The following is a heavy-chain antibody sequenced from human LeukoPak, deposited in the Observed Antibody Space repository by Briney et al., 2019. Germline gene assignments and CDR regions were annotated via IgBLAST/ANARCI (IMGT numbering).Heavy chain of an antibody. CDR1: GYTFTSYD. Sequence: ASVKVSCRASGYTFTSYDINWVRQATGQGLEWMGRMNPNSDNTDYAQKFQGRVTMTRDTSISTAYMELSSLRSEDTAVYYCARGKGEVWGIWSGSYTTRYYYGMDVWGQGTTVTVSS. J-gene: IGHJ6*02. D-gene: IGHD3-3*01. CDR3: ARGKGEVWGIWSGSYTTRYYYGMDV. V-gene: IGHV1-8*01. CDR2: MNPNSDNT.